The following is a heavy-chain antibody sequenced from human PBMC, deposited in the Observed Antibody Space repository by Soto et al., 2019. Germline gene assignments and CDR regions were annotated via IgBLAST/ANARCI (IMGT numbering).Heavy chain of an antibody. Sequence: GASVKVSCKASGYTFTSYDINWVRQATGQGLEWMGWMNPNSGNTGYAQKFQGRVTMTRNTSISTAYVELSSLRSEDTAVCYCASRVEYSGYDSAFDIWGQGTMVTVSS. CDR3: ASRVEYSGYDSAFDI. CDR1: GYTFTSYD. J-gene: IGHJ3*02. CDR2: MNPNSGNT. V-gene: IGHV1-8*01. D-gene: IGHD5-12*01.